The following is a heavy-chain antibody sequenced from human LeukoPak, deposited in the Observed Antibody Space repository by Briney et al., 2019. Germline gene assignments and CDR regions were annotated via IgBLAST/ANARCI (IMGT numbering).Heavy chain of an antibody. CDR3: VAMRWLQSYFDY. Sequence: GGSLRLSGAASGFTFSSYWMSWVRQAPGKGLEWVANIKQDGSEKYYVDSVKGRFTISRDNAKNSLYLQMNSLRAEDTAVYYCVAMRWLQSYFDYWGQGTLVTVSS. CDR2: IKQDGSEK. V-gene: IGHV3-7*01. CDR1: GFTFSSYW. D-gene: IGHD5-12*01. J-gene: IGHJ4*02.